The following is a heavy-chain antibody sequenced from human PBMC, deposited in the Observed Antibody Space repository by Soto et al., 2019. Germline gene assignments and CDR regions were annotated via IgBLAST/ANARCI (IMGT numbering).Heavy chain of an antibody. CDR2: ISSSSSYI. D-gene: IGHD3-3*01. Sequence: GGSLRLSCAASGFTFGSYSMNWVRQAPGKGLEWVSSISSSSSYIYYADSVKGRFTISRDNAKNSLYLQMNSLRAEDTAVYYCARVNYDVANYYYYYYVDVWSKGRTVTDSS. CDR1: GFTFGSYS. J-gene: IGHJ6*03. V-gene: IGHV3-21*01. CDR3: ARVNYDVANYYYYYYVDV.